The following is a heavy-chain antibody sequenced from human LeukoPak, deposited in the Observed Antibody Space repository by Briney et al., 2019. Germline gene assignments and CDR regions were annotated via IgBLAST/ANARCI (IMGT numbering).Heavy chain of an antibody. CDR3: AKDRGYSYGYPDY. V-gene: IGHV3-30*18. CDR1: GFTFSSYG. Sequence: GRSLRLSCAASGFTFSSYGMHWVRQAPGKGLEWVAVISYDGSNKYYADSVKGRFTISRDNSKNTLYLQMNSLRAEDTAVYYCAKDRGYSYGYPDYRGQGTLVTVSS. D-gene: IGHD5-18*01. CDR2: ISYDGSNK. J-gene: IGHJ4*02.